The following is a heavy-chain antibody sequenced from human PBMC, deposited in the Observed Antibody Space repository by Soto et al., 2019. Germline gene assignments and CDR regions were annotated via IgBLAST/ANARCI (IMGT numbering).Heavy chain of an antibody. CDR1: GGSISCYY. Sequence: SETLSLTCTVSGGSISCYYWSWIRQPPGKGLEWIGYTYYSGSTNYNPSLKSRVTISVDTSKNQFSLKLSSVTAADTAVYYCARSAWGYAFDIWGRGTVVTVSS. CDR3: ARSAWGYAFDI. J-gene: IGHJ3*02. D-gene: IGHD1-26*01. CDR2: TYYSGST. V-gene: IGHV4-59*01.